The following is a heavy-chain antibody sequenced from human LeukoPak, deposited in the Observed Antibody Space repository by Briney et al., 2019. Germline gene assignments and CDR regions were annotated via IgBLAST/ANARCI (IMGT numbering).Heavy chain of an antibody. CDR3: ARDTLGEGEDANYAVYYFDY. CDR2: VSLDGSTT. CDR1: GFTLSSYW. D-gene: IGHD4/OR15-4a*01. Sequence: GGSLRLSCAASGFTLSSYWMYWVRQAPGKGLVWVSLVSLDGSTTTYADSVKGRFTISRDNGKNSLDLQMNSLRADDTAFYYCARDTLGEGEDANYAVYYFDYWGQGTVVTVSS. J-gene: IGHJ4*02. V-gene: IGHV3-74*01.